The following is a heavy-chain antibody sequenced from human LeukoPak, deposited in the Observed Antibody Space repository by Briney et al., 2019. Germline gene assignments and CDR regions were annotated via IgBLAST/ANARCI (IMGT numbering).Heavy chain of an antibody. J-gene: IGHJ4*02. CDR3: ARHAAGGVWFGELYYLDL. V-gene: IGHV4-39*01. Sequence: PSETLSLTCTVSGGSISSSSYYWGWIRQPPGKGLEWIGSIYYSGSTYYNPSLKSRVTISVDTSKNQFSLKLSSVTAADTAVYYCARHAAGGVWFGELYYLDLWGQGTLVTVSS. D-gene: IGHD3-10*01. CDR1: GGSISSSSYY. CDR2: IYYSGST.